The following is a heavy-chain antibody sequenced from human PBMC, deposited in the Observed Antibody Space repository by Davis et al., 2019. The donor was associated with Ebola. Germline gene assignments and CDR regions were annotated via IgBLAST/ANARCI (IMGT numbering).Heavy chain of an antibody. Sequence: ASVKVSCKASGGPFSSYAINWVRQATGQGLEWMGWMNPNSGNTGYAQKFQGRVTMTRNTSISTAYMELSSLRSEDTAVYYCARGLGYYGSGSLWFDPWGQGTLVTVSS. V-gene: IGHV1-8*02. J-gene: IGHJ5*02. CDR3: ARGLGYYGSGSLWFDP. CDR1: GGPFSSYA. D-gene: IGHD3-10*01. CDR2: MNPNSGNT.